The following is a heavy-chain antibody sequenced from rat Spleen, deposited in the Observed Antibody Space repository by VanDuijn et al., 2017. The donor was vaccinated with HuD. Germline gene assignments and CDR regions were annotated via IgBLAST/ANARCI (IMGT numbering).Heavy chain of an antibody. CDR3: TRGYVMDA. Sequence: EVQLVASGGVLVQPGRSLKLSCAASGFPFSNYDMAWVRQAPTKGLEWIASITNTGGDNTYFRDSVKGRFTLSRDNAKNTQSLQMDSLRSEDTAIYYCTRGYVMDAWGQGASVTVSS. V-gene: IGHV5S13*01. J-gene: IGHJ4*01. CDR1: GFPFSNYD. CDR2: ITNTGGDNT.